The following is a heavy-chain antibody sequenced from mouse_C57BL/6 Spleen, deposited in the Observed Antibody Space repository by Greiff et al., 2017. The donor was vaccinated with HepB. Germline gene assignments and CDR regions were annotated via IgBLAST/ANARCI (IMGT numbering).Heavy chain of an antibody. CDR3: ARHEYYGSRSWFAY. D-gene: IGHD1-1*01. V-gene: IGHV2-6-1*01. CDR2: IWSDGST. J-gene: IGHJ3*01. Sequence: QVQLQQSGPGLVAPSQSLSITCTVSGFSLTSYGVHWVRQPPGKGLEWLVVIWSDGSTTYNSALKSRLSISKDNSKSQVFLKMNSLQTDDTAMYYCARHEYYGSRSWFAYWGQGTLVTVSA. CDR1: GFSLTSYG.